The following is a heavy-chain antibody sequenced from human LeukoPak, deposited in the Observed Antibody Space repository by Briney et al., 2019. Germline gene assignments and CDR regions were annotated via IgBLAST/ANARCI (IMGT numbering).Heavy chain of an antibody. J-gene: IGHJ4*02. CDR1: GFTFSTYA. D-gene: IGHD5-18*01. V-gene: IGHV3-23*01. CDR2: ISGSGGST. CDR3: AVRGWIQLWLPSY. Sequence: GGSLRLSCAASGFTFSTYAMSWVRQAPGKGLEWVSAISGSGGSTYYADSVKGRFTISRDNSKNTLCLQMNCLRAEDTAVYYCAVRGWIQLWLPSYWGQGTLVTVSS.